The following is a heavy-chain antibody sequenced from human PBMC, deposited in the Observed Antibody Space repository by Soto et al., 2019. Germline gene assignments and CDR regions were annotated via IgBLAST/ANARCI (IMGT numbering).Heavy chain of an antibody. CDR3: AREYDSSGYYRPADAFDI. CDR2: IYYSGST. CDR1: GGSIGSYD. Sequence: SETLCLTCTVSGGSIGSYDWSWIRQPPGKGLEWIGYIYYSGSTNYNPSLKSRVTISVDTSKNQFSLKLSSVTAADTAVYYCAREYDSSGYYRPADAFDIWGQGTMVTVSS. J-gene: IGHJ3*02. D-gene: IGHD3-22*01. V-gene: IGHV4-59*01.